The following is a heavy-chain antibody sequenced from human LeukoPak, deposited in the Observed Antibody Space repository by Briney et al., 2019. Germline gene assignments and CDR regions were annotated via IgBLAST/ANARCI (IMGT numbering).Heavy chain of an antibody. CDR2: IYYSGST. CDR3: ARVRAGSFDY. D-gene: IGHD6-19*01. Sequence: SETLSLTCTVSGGSISSYYWSWIRQPPGKGLEWIGYIYYSGSTNYNPSLKSRVTISVDTSKNQFSLKMSSVTAADTAVYYCARVRAGSFDYWGQGTLVSVSS. CDR1: GGSISSYY. J-gene: IGHJ4*02. V-gene: IGHV4-59*01.